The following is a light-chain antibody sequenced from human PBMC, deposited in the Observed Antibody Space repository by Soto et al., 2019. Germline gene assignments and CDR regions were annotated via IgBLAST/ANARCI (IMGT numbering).Light chain of an antibody. J-gene: IGKJ1*01. CDR3: QQSYSTPPVT. CDR2: AAS. CDR1: QSISTY. Sequence: DIQMTQSPSSLSASVGDRVTITCRASQSISTYLNWYQQKPGKAPRLLIYAASSLQSGVPSRFGGSGSGTDFTLTISSLQHEDFATYYCQQSYSTPPVTFGQGTKVEIK. V-gene: IGKV1-39*01.